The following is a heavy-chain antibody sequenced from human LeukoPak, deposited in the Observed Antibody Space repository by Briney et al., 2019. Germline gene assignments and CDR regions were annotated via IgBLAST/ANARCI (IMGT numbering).Heavy chain of an antibody. D-gene: IGHD6-19*01. CDR2: ISSSSSYT. Sequence: GGSLRLSCAASGFTFSDYYMSWIRQAPGKGLEWVSYISSSSSYTNYADSVKGRFTISRETAKNSLYLQMNSLRAEDTAVYYCARPYSSGWYGGFDLWGRGTLVTVSS. CDR1: GFTFSDYY. J-gene: IGHJ2*01. CDR3: ARPYSSGWYGGFDL. V-gene: IGHV3-11*03.